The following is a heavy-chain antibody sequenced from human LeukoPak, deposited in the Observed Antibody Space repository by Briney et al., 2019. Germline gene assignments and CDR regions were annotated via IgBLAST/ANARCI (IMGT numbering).Heavy chain of an antibody. Sequence: GGSLRLSCAASGFTFSSYNMNWVRQAPGKGLEWVSSISGSSSSIYYADSVKGRFTISRGNAKNSLYLQMNSLRAEDTAVYYCVAGYSIDCWGQGTLVTVSS. V-gene: IGHV3-21*01. CDR1: GFTFSSYN. CDR2: ISGSSSSI. CDR3: VAGYSIDC. J-gene: IGHJ4*02. D-gene: IGHD3-9*01.